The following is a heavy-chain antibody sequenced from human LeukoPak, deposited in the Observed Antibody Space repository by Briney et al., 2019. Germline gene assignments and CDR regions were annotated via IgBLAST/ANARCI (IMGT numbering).Heavy chain of an antibody. CDR3: ARLPRGFSTYGQGYFDY. CDR1: GYTFTSYW. CDR2: IYPDDSDT. J-gene: IGHJ4*02. Sequence: GESLKISCKGSGYTFTSYWIGWVRQMPGKGLDYMGIIYPDDSDTKYSPSFQGQVTISADKSISTAYLQWSSLKASDTAMYYCARLPRGFSTYGQGYFDYWGQGTPVTVSS. D-gene: IGHD3-10*01. V-gene: IGHV5-51*01.